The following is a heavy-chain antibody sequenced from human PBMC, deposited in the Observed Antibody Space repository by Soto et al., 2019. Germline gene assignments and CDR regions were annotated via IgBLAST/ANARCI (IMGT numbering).Heavy chain of an antibody. CDR2: ISAYNGDT. CDR3: ARSGLPDPVVVVGHTPFDP. Sequence: QVQLVQSGAEVKKPGASVKVSCKASGYTFTNYDINWVRQAPGQGLEWMGWISAYNGDTNYAQKLQGRVTMTTDKSASTANMELRSLRSDDTAVYYCARSGLPDPVVVVGHTPFDPWGQGTLVTVSA. D-gene: IGHD2-15*01. CDR1: GYTFTNYD. V-gene: IGHV1-18*01. J-gene: IGHJ5*02.